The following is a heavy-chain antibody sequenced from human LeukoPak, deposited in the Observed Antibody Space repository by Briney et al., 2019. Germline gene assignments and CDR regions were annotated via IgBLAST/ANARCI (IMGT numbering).Heavy chain of an antibody. D-gene: IGHD6-25*01. CDR1: GGSISIISSSTYY. CDR3: ARRLPTAAADTRGYFDY. CDR2: LYYGENS. J-gene: IGHJ4*02. V-gene: IGHV4-39*01. Sequence: PSETLSLTCTVSGGSISIISSSTYYWGWIRQAPGKGLEWIGSLYYGENSHYNPSLKSRATLSVDTSNNQFSLKLTSVTAADAAVYFCARRLPTAAADTRGYFDYWGQGTVVTVSS.